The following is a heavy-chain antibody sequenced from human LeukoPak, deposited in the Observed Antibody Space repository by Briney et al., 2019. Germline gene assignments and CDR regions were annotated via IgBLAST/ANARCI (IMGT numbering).Heavy chain of an antibody. V-gene: IGHV3-7*01. Sequence: GGSLRLSCAASGFTVSNSWMTWVRQAPGRGLECEANIKKDGSEKYYVDSVTARFTISRDNAKNSLYLQMNGLRAEDTAVYYCARGLTLLLYPWGQGTLVTVSS. J-gene: IGHJ5*02. CDR1: GFTVSNSW. CDR2: IKKDGSEK. D-gene: IGHD2-21*02. CDR3: ARGLTLLLYP.